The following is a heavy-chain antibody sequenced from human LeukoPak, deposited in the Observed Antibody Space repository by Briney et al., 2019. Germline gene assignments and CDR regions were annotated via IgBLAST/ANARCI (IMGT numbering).Heavy chain of an antibody. V-gene: IGHV3-33*06. D-gene: IGHD3-22*01. CDR3: AKDGGRYYDSSGYAKY. CDR1: GFTFSSYG. CDR2: IWYDGSNK. J-gene: IGHJ4*02. Sequence: PGGSLRLSCAASGFTFSSYGMHWVRQAPGKGLEWVAVIWYDGSNKYYADSVKGRFPISRDNSKNTLYLQMNSLRAEDTAVYYCAKDGGRYYDSSGYAKYWGQGTLVTVSS.